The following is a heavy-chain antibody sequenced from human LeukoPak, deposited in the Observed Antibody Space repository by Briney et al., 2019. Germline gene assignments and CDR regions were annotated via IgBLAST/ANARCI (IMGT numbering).Heavy chain of an antibody. CDR3: ARDMTTVNSRDAFDI. D-gene: IGHD4-17*01. V-gene: IGHV3-11*01. CDR1: GFTFSDYY. CDR2: ISSSGSTI. Sequence: PGGSLRLSCAASGFTFSDYYMSWIRQAPVKGLEWVSYISSSGSTIYYADSVKGRFTISRDNAKNSLYLQMNSLRAEDTAVYYCARDMTTVNSRDAFDIWGQGTMVTVSS. J-gene: IGHJ3*02.